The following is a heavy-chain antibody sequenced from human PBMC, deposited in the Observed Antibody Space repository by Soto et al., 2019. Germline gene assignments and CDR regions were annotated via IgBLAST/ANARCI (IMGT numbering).Heavy chain of an antibody. V-gene: IGHV3-21*01. CDR1: GFTFSSYS. D-gene: IGHD3-10*01. J-gene: IGHJ5*02. CDR3: ARDHALWFEETRVLWFDP. CDR2: ISSSSSYI. Sequence: EVQLVESGGGLVKPGGSLRLSCAASGFTFSSYSMNWVRQAPGKGLEWVSSISSSSSYIYYADSVKGRFTISRDNAKHSLYLQMNSLRAEDTAVYYCARDHALWFEETRVLWFDPLGQGTLVTVSS.